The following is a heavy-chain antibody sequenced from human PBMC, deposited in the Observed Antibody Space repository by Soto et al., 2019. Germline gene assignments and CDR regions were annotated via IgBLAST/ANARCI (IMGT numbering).Heavy chain of an antibody. CDR1: GFTFSSYA. CDR3: ARDPVAYCGCDCRTFDY. D-gene: IGHD2-21*02. V-gene: IGHV3-30-3*01. J-gene: IGHJ4*02. Sequence: QVQLVESGGGVVQPGRSLRLSCAASGFTFSSYAMHWVRQAPGKGLEWVAVISYDGSNKYYADSVKGRFTISRDNSKNTLYLQMNSLRAEDTAVYYCARDPVAYCGCDCRTFDYCGQGTLVTVSS. CDR2: ISYDGSNK.